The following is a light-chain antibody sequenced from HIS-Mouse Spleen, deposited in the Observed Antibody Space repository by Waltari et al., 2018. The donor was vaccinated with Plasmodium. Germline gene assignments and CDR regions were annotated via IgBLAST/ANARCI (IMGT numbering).Light chain of an antibody. Sequence: EIVLTQSPDFQSVTPKEKVTITCRASQSIGSSLHWYQQKPDQSPKLLIKYASQSFSGVPSRFSGSGSGTDFTLTINSLQPEDFATYYCQQFNNYPSITFGQGTRLEIK. CDR2: YAS. J-gene: IGKJ5*01. CDR3: QQFNNYPSIT. V-gene: IGKV6-21*01. CDR1: QSIGSS.